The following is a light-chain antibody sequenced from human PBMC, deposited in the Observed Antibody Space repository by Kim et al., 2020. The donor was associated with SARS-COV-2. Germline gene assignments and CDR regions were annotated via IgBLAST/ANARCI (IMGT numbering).Light chain of an antibody. J-gene: IGKJ2*01. CDR1: QSVSSSY. V-gene: IGKV3-20*01. Sequence: LSPGERAPPSCRASQSVSSSYLDWCQQKPGQAPRLLIHGASSRATGIPDRFSGSGSGTDFSLTISRLEPEDFAVYYCQQYGSSPRTFGQGTKLEI. CDR2: GAS. CDR3: QQYGSSPRT.